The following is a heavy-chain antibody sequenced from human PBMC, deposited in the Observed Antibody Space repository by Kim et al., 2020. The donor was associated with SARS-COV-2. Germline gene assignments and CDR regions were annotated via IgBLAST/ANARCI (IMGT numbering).Heavy chain of an antibody. D-gene: IGHD3-10*01. Sequence: GGSLRLSCAASGFTFSNYAMSWVRQAPGKGLEWVSAISGSGGNTYYADSVKGHFTISRDNSKNTLYLQMNSLRAEDTAVYYCASRGSNPGSYHDFDYWGQGTLVIVSS. CDR3: ASRGSNPGSYHDFDY. CDR1: GFTFSNYA. CDR2: ISGSGGNT. V-gene: IGHV3-23*01. J-gene: IGHJ4*02.